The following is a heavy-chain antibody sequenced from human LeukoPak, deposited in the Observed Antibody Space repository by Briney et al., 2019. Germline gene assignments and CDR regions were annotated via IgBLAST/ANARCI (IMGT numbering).Heavy chain of an antibody. CDR2: INPSGGST. Sequence: GASVKVSCKASGYTFTSYYMHWVRQAPGQGLEWMGIINPSGGSTSYAQKFQGRVTMTRDTSTSTVYMELSSLRSGDTAVYYCARDLWYYYDSSGTGFDPWGQGTLVTVSS. CDR1: GYTFTSYY. J-gene: IGHJ5*02. V-gene: IGHV1-46*01. CDR3: ARDLWYYYDSSGTGFDP. D-gene: IGHD3-22*01.